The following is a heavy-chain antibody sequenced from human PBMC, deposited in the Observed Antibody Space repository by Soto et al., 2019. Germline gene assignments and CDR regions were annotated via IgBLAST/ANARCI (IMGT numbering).Heavy chain of an antibody. Sequence: SETLSLTCTVSGGSISSYYWSWIRQPPGNGLVWIGYIYYSGCTNYNPSLKIRVTISVDTSKNQFSLKLSFVTAADTAVYYCASSGYGSGSYYWGQGTLVTVSS. D-gene: IGHD3-10*01. CDR2: IYYSGCT. CDR3: ASSGYGSGSYY. J-gene: IGHJ4*02. V-gene: IGHV4-59*01. CDR1: GGSISSYY.